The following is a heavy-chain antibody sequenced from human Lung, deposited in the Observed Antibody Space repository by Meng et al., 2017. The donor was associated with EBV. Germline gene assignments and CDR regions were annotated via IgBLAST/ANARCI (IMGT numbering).Heavy chain of an antibody. D-gene: IGHD2-2*01. CDR2: IDYRGST. J-gene: IGHJ4*02. V-gene: IGHV4-30-4*01. CDR1: GDSISSGEYF. Sequence: HGNLPCPGPGRVTPHQPLTPTSTVTGDSISSGEYFWSWIRQPPGKGLEWIGYIDYRGSTFYNPSLKSRVTISVDTSKNQFSLKLSSVTAADTAVYFCARGELLWDYWGQGTLVTVSS. CDR3: ARGELLWDY.